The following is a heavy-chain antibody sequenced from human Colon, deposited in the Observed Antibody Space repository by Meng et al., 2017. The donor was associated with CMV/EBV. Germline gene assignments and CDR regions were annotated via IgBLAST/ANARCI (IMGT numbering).Heavy chain of an antibody. CDR2: ISGSGDRT. V-gene: IGHV3-23*01. D-gene: IGHD6-13*01. CDR1: GLTFRTYA. J-gene: IGHJ5*02. Sequence: GGSLRLSCEVSGLTFRTYAMAWVRQAPGKGLEWVSGISGSGDRTYYVESVKGRFNISRDNSKNTLYMHLNSLRVEDTAVYYCARGGVAAANWFDPWGQGTLVTVSS. CDR3: ARGGVAAANWFDP.